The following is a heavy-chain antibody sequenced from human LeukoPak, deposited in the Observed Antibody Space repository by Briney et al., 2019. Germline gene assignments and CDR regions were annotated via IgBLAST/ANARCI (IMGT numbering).Heavy chain of an antibody. J-gene: IGHJ5*02. CDR3: ARESSSWYEDWFDP. D-gene: IGHD6-13*01. Sequence: ASVKVSCKASGYTFTGYYLHWVRQAPGQGLEWMGWINPNSGGTNYAQKFQGRVTMTRDTSISTAYMELSRLRSDDTAVYCCARESSSWYEDWFDPWGQGTLVTVSS. CDR2: INPNSGGT. V-gene: IGHV1-2*02. CDR1: GYTFTGYY.